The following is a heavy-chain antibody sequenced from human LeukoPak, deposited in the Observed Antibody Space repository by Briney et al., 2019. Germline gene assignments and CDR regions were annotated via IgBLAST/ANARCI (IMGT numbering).Heavy chain of an antibody. CDR1: GFTFSSYA. D-gene: IGHD1-1*01. Sequence: QPGGSLRLSCAASGFTFSSYAMSWVRQAPGKGLEWVSAISGSGGSTYYADSVKGRFTISRDNSKNTLYLQMNSLRAEDTAVYYCASIPTDDPRPPEWGQGTLVTVSS. CDR3: ASIPTDDPRPPE. CDR2: ISGSGGST. V-gene: IGHV3-23*01. J-gene: IGHJ4*02.